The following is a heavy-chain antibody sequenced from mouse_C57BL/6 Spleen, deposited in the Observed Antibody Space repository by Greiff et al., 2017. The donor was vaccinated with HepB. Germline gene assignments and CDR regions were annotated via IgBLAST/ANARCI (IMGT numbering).Heavy chain of an antibody. D-gene: IGHD2-4*01. CDR3: TKFSDCYDYDGFAY. CDR2: IDPETGGT. J-gene: IGHJ3*01. Sequence: QVQLQQSGAELVRPGASVTLSCTASGFTFTDYEMHWVKQTPVHGLEWIGAIDPETGGTDYNQKFKGRAILTADKSSSTAYMELRSLTSEDSAVYYCTKFSDCYDYDGFAYWGQGTLVTVSA. V-gene: IGHV1-15*01. CDR1: GFTFTDYE.